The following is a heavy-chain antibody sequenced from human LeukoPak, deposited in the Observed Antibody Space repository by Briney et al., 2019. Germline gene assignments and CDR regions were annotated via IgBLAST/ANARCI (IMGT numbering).Heavy chain of an antibody. D-gene: IGHD2-2*01. CDR1: GGSISSSSYY. J-gene: IGHJ4*02. V-gene: IGHV4-39*07. CDR2: IYYSGST. Sequence: SETLSLTCTVSGGSISSSSYYWGWIRQPPGKGLEWIGSIYYSGSTYYNPSLKSRVTISVDTSKNQFSLKLSSVTAADTAVYYCAKNRDQDLFDYWGQGTLVTVSS. CDR3: AKNRDQDLFDY.